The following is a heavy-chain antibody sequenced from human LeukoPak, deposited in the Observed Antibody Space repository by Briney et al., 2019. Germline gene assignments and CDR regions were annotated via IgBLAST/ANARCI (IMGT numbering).Heavy chain of an antibody. Sequence: SVKVSCKASGGTFSSYAISWVRQAPGQGLEWMGRIIPILGIANYAQKFQGRVTITADKSTSTAYMELSSLRSEDTAIYYCGRGSAADYWGQGTQVTVSS. CDR3: GRGSAADY. D-gene: IGHD6-25*01. CDR2: IIPILGIA. V-gene: IGHV1-69*04. J-gene: IGHJ4*02. CDR1: GGTFSSYA.